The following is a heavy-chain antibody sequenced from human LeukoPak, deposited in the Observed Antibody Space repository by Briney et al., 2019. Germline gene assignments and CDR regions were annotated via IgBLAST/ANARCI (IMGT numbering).Heavy chain of an antibody. D-gene: IGHD4-17*01. V-gene: IGHV4-59*01. Sequence: SETLSLTCTVSGGSISSYYWNWIRQPPRKGLEWIGYISYSGSTNYNPSLKSRVTISVDTSKNQFSLKLSSVTAADTAVYYCARGPTVTTDYWGQGTLVTVSS. CDR2: ISYSGST. CDR3: ARGPTVTTDY. CDR1: GGSISSYY. J-gene: IGHJ4*02.